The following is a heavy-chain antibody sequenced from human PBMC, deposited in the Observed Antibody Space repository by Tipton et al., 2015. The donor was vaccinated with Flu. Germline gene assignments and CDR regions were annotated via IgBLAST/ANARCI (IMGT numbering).Heavy chain of an antibody. D-gene: IGHD5-18*01. J-gene: IGHJ4*02. CDR1: GDAIRSDYL. CDR2: VFRSGSG. V-gene: IGHV4-38-2*01. Sequence: TLSLTCSVSGDAIRSDYLWGWIRQPPGRGLEWIGNVFRSGSGYLNPSLKSRVAISIDTSRKQFSLKLSSLTAADTAVYFCARGGYSYGGTFDYWGQGTLVTVSS. CDR3: ARGGYSYGGTFDY.